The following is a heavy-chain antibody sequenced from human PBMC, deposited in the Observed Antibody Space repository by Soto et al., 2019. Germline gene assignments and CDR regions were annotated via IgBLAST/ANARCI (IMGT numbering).Heavy chain of an antibody. Sequence: ASVKVPCKASGYTFSTYAMHWVRQAPGQRLEWMGWINGDNGNTRYSQKFQGRVTITRDTSASTAYMELSSLRSEDTAVYYCARDPHYYDTTGYCLDYWGQGTLVTVS. V-gene: IGHV1-3*01. CDR1: GYTFSTYA. J-gene: IGHJ4*02. CDR3: ARDPHYYDTTGYCLDY. CDR2: INGDNGNT. D-gene: IGHD3-22*01.